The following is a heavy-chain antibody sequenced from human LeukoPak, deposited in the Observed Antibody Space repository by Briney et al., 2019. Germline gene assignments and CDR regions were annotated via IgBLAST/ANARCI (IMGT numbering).Heavy chain of an antibody. J-gene: IGHJ4*02. D-gene: IGHD1-1*01. CDR1: GFTFRTYS. CDR3: ARDRTWDLEPTCYFDY. Sequence: GGSLRLSCAASGFTFRTYSMNWVRQAPGKGLEWVSSISSSSSYKYYADSVKGRFTISRDNAKNSLSLQMNSLRAEDTAVYYCARDRTWDLEPTCYFDYWGQGTLVTVSS. V-gene: IGHV3-21*01. CDR2: ISSSSSYK.